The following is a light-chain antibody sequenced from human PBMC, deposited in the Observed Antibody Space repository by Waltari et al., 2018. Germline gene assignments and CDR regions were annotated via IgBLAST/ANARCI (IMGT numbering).Light chain of an antibody. CDR3: CSYAGSS. Sequence: QSALTQPASVSGSPGQSITISCTGTSSDVGSYNLVSWYQQHPGKAPKLMIYEVNQRPSGVSNRFSGSKSGNTASLTISGLQAEDEADYYCCSYAGSSLGGGTKLTVL. CDR1: SSDVGSYNL. J-gene: IGLJ2*01. CDR2: EVN. V-gene: IGLV2-23*02.